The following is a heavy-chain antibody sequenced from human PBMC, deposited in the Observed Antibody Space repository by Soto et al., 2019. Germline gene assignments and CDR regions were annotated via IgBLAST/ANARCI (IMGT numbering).Heavy chain of an antibody. CDR3: ARPRSYYVSEFDP. CDR1: GYXFTSYL. CDR2: IYPGDSDT. Sequence: EXLKSSCKCSGYXFTSYLVGWVRQMPGKGLEWMGIIYPGDSDTRYSPSFQGQVTISADKSIRTAYLQWSSLKASHTDMYYCARPRSYYVSEFDPWGQGILGTVS. V-gene: IGHV5-51*01. J-gene: IGHJ5*02. D-gene: IGHD3-10*01.